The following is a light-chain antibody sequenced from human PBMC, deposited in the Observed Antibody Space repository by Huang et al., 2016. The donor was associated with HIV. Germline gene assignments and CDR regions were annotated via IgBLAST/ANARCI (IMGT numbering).Light chain of an antibody. Sequence: EIVLTQSPGTLSLSPGERATLSCRASQSVSSSYLAWYQQKPGQAPRLLSYGAASRATGSPDRFSGSGSGTDFTLTISRLEPEDFAVYYCQQYGSSPRTFGQGTKVEIK. CDR2: GAA. CDR1: QSVSSSY. V-gene: IGKV3-20*01. J-gene: IGKJ1*01. CDR3: QQYGSSPRT.